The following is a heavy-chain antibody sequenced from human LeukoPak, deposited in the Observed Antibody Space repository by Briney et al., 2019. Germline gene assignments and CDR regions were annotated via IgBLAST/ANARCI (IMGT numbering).Heavy chain of an antibody. CDR2: ISSSSSYI. J-gene: IGHJ4*02. CDR3: ARIAVAGYCFDY. CDR1: GFTFSSYS. D-gene: IGHD6-19*01. Sequence: GGSLRLSCAASGFTFSSYSMNWVRQAPGKGLEWVSSISSSSSYIYYADSVKGRFTISRDNAKNSLYLQMNSLRAEDTAVYYCARIAVAGYCFDYWGQGTLVTVSS. V-gene: IGHV3-21*01.